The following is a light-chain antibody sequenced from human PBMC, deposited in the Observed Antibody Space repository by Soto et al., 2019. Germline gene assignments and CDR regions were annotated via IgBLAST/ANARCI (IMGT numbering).Light chain of an antibody. CDR2: EGS. Sequence: QSALTQPASVSGSPGQSITISCTGTSSDVGSYNLVSWYQQHPGKAPKLMIYEGSKRPSGVSNRFSGSKSGNTASLTISGLQAEDEADYYCCSYXXXXTAYVFGTGTKLTVL. J-gene: IGLJ1*01. CDR3: CSYXXXXTAYV. V-gene: IGLV2-23*01. CDR1: SSDVGSYNL.